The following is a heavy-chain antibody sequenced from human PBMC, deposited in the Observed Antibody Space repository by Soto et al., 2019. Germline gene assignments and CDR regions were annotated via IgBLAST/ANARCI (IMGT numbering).Heavy chain of an antibody. CDR2: IYYSGST. V-gene: IGHV4-31*03. CDR3: ARSVDYYDSSVPDAFDI. Sequence: SETLSLTCTVSGGSISSGGYYWSWIRQHPGKGLEWIGYIYYSGSTYYNPSLKSRVTISVDTSKNQFSLKLSSVTAADTAVYYCARSVDYYDSSVPDAFDIWGQGTMVTVSS. J-gene: IGHJ3*02. CDR1: GGSISSGGYY. D-gene: IGHD3-22*01.